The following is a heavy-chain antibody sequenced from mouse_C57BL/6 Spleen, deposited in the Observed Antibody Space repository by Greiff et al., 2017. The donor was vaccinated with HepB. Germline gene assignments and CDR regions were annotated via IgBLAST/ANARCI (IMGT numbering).Heavy chain of an antibody. CDR1: GFTFSDYY. V-gene: IGHV5-12*01. J-gene: IGHJ1*03. CDR3: ARLRGSSFAYWYFDV. D-gene: IGHD1-1*01. CDR2: ISNGGGST. Sequence: EVQGVESGGGLVQPGGSLKLSCAASGFTFSDYYMYWVRQTPEKRLEWVAYISNGGGSTYYPDTVKGRFTISRDNAKNTLYLQMSRLKSEDTAMYYCARLRGSSFAYWYFDVWGTGTTVTVSS.